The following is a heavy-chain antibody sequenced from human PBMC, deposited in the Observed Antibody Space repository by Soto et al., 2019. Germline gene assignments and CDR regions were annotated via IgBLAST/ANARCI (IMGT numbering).Heavy chain of an antibody. D-gene: IGHD3-3*01. CDR3: PPRILRTVFGFVTTPPIYFGF. CDR2: IYWDDDK. J-gene: IGHJ4*02. Sequence: QITLNESGPTVVKPAETLTLTCTFSGFSLTTSGVGVGWIRQSPGKAPEWLALIYWDDDKRYSASLKSRLTITKDTSKNQVVLTMASVGPADTATYYCPPRILRTVFGFVTTPPIYFGFWGQGNPVVVSS. CDR1: GFSLTTSGVG. V-gene: IGHV2-5*02.